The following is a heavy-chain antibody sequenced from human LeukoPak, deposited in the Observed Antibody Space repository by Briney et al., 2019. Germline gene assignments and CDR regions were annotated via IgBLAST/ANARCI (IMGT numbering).Heavy chain of an antibody. V-gene: IGHV3-30*18. Sequence: PEGSLRLSCAASGFTFSSYGMHWVRQAPGKGLEWVAVISYDGSNKYYADSVKGRFTISRDNSKNTLYLQMNSLRAEDTAVYYCAKQLVNWGQGTLVTVSS. CDR2: ISYDGSNK. CDR1: GFTFSSYG. J-gene: IGHJ4*02. D-gene: IGHD6-13*01. CDR3: AKQLVN.